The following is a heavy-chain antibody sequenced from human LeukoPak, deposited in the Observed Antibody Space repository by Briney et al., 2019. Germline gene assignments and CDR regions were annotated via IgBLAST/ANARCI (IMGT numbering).Heavy chain of an antibody. CDR3: ATFERFGGPKPLDY. J-gene: IGHJ4*02. V-gene: IGHV4-39*07. D-gene: IGHD3-10*01. Sequence: PSETLSLTCTVSGGSINSSSYYWGWIRQPPGKGLEWIGSIYYSGSTYYNPSLKSRVTISVDTSKNQFSLKLSSVTAADTAVYYCATFERFGGPKPLDYWGQGTLVTVSS. CDR1: GGSINSSSYY. CDR2: IYYSGST.